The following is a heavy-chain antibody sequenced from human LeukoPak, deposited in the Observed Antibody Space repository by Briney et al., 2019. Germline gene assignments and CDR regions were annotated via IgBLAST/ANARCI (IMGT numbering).Heavy chain of an antibody. CDR2: ITSRSTT. CDR1: GFTFSTYS. D-gene: IGHD7-27*01. Sequence: GGSLRLSCAASGFTFSTYSMNWVRQAPGKGLEWVSGITSRSTTYYADSVKGRFTISRDNSKNMVWLQINSPTAEDTATYYCAKDGNWARFEDWGQGTLVTVSS. CDR3: AKDGNWARFED. J-gene: IGHJ4*02. V-gene: IGHV3-23*01.